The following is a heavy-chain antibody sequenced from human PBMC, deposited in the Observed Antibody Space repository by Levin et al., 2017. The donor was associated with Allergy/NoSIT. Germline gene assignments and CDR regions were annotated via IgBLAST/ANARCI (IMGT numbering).Heavy chain of an antibody. CDR2: INHSGST. D-gene: IGHD6-19*01. CDR3: ARVGSGRAFDI. CDR1: GGSFSGYY. J-gene: IGHJ3*02. V-gene: IGHV4-34*01. Sequence: PSETLSLTCAVYGGSFSGYYWSWIRQPPGKGLEWIGEINHSGSTNYNPSLKSRVIISVDTSKNQFSLKLSSVTAADTAVYYCARVGSGRAFDIWGQGTMVTVSS.